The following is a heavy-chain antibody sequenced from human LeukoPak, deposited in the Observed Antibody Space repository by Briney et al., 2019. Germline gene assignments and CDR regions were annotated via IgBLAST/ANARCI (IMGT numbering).Heavy chain of an antibody. J-gene: IGHJ4*02. CDR3: ARAPLYCSSTSCYYFDH. CDR2: IYYSGST. V-gene: IGHV4-59*08. Sequence: SETLSLTCTVSGGSISSYYWSWIRQPPGKGLEWIGYIYYSGSTNYNPSLKSRVTISVDTSKNQFSLKLSSVTAADTAVYYCARAPLYCSSTSCYYFDHWGQGTLVTVSS. CDR1: GGSISSYY. D-gene: IGHD2-2*01.